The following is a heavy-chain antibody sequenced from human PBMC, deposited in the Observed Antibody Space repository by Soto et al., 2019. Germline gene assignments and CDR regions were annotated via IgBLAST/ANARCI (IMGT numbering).Heavy chain of an antibody. CDR3: ADLGAIFGVVSPMDV. J-gene: IGHJ6*03. Sequence: SETLSLTCTVSGGSISSSSYYWGWIRQPPGKGLEWIGIIYYSGSTYYNPSLKSRVTISVDTSKNQFSLKLSSVTAADTAVYYCADLGAIFGVVSPMDVWGKGTTVTVSS. D-gene: IGHD3-3*01. CDR1: GGSISSSSYY. V-gene: IGHV4-39*01. CDR2: IYYSGST.